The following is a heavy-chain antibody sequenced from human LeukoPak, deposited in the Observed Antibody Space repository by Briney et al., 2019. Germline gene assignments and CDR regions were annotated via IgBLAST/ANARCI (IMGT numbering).Heavy chain of an antibody. J-gene: IGHJ4*02. D-gene: IGHD6-13*01. CDR3: ARPGYSSSWYPLY. CDR1: GFTFSSFA. Sequence: GGSLRLSCEASGFTFSSFAMSWIRQAPGRGLEWVSYISSSGSTIYYADSVKGRFTISRDNAKNSLYLQMNSLRAEDTAVYYCARPGYSSSWYPLYWGQGTLVTVSS. V-gene: IGHV3-48*03. CDR2: ISSSGSTI.